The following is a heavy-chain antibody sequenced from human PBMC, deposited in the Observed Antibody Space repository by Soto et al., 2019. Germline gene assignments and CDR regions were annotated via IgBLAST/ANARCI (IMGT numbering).Heavy chain of an antibody. CDR2: IYHSGST. CDR1: SGSISSSNW. Sequence: SETLSLTCAVSSGSISSSNWWSWVRQPPGKGLEWIGEIYHSGSTNYNPSLKSRVTISVDKSKNQFSLKLSSVTAADTAVYYCARVGYSSSWRYFDYWGQGTLVTVSS. D-gene: IGHD6-13*01. CDR3: ARVGYSSSWRYFDY. V-gene: IGHV4-4*02. J-gene: IGHJ4*02.